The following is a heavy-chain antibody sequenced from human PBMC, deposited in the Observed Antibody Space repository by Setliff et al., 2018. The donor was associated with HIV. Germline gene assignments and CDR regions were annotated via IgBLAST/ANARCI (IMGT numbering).Heavy chain of an antibody. J-gene: IGHJ6*03. CDR2: IYTSGST. V-gene: IGHV4-61*02. CDR1: GGSISSGSYY. D-gene: IGHD2-8*02. Sequence: SETLSLTCTVSGGSISSGSYYWTWIRQPAGKGLEWIGRIYTSGSTNYNPSLKSRVTISVDKSRNQFSLKVSSVTAADTAVYYCARVSITYWYSIPRDYYYYMDVWGEGTTVTV. CDR3: ARVSITYWYSIPRDYYYYMDV.